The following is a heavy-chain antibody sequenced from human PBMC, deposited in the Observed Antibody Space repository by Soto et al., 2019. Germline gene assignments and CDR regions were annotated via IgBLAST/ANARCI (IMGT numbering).Heavy chain of an antibody. V-gene: IGHV3-23*01. CDR1: GFTFSKNA. D-gene: IGHD2-2*01. CDR2: ISDGGGST. Sequence: EIQLLESGGDLVQPGGSLRLSCAASGFTFSKNAMSWVRQAPGKGLEWVSAISDGGGSTYYADSVKGRLTISRDNSKNTLYLQMNSLRAEDTALYYCARAFCGGTSCHGWNFDYWGQGTLVTVSS. CDR3: ARAFCGGTSCHGWNFDY. J-gene: IGHJ4*02.